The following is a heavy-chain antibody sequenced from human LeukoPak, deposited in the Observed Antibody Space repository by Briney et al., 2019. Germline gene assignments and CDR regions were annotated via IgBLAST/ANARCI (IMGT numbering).Heavy chain of an antibody. Sequence: GGSLRPSCAASGFTFRSFWMSWVRQAPGKRLEWVANIKQNGAEGYYMDSVKGRFAISRDNAKNSVYLQMNSLRVEDTAIYYCARYTAVSSPGAFDIWGQGTMVTVSS. CDR1: GFTFRSFW. D-gene: IGHD4-17*01. CDR3: ARYTAVSSPGAFDI. V-gene: IGHV3-7*03. CDR2: IKQNGAEG. J-gene: IGHJ3*02.